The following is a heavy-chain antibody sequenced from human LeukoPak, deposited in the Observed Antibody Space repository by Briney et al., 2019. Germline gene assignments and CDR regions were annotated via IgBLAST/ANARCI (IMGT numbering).Heavy chain of an antibody. D-gene: IGHD3-16*01. CDR3: ARGLNPYYYYMDV. J-gene: IGHJ6*03. V-gene: IGHV3-66*01. CDR2: IYSGGST. Sequence: PGGSLRLSCAASGFTVSSNYMSWVRQAPGKGLEWVSVIYSGGSTYYADSVKGRFTISRDNSKNTLYLQMNSLRAEDTAVYYCARGLNPYYYYMDVWGKGTTVTISS. CDR1: GFTVSSNY.